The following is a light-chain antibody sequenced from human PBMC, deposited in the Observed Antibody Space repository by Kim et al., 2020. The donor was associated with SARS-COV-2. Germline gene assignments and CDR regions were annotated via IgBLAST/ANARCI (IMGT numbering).Light chain of an antibody. CDR2: DVS. CDR1: SSDVCAYHY. CDR3: TSYTSSSTVV. Sequence: GQSITISCTGTSSDVCAYHYVSWYQQHPGKAPKHMIYDVSNRPSGVSDRFSGSKSGNTASLTISGLQAEDEADYYCTSYTSSSTVVFGGGTQLTVL. V-gene: IGLV2-14*03. J-gene: IGLJ2*01.